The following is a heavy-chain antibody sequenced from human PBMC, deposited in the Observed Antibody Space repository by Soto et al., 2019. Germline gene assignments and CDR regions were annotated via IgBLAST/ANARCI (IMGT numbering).Heavy chain of an antibody. V-gene: IGHV4-30-2*02. J-gene: IGHJ3*01. CDR1: CGSISSGCYS. CDR3: ARRYGSAFDF. D-gene: IGHD3-10*01. Sequence: SETLSLTCAVSCGSISSGCYSWSWIRQPPGKGLEWIGYIYYSGSTYHNPARKSRVTISVDTSKHQFSLKLSSVTAADTAVYYCARRYGSAFDFWGQATMVTVSS. CDR2: IYYSGST.